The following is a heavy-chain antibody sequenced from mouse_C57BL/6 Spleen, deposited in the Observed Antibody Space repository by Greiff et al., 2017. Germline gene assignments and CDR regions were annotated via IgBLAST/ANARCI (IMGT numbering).Heavy chain of an antibody. Sequence: QVQLKESGAELVRPGASVKLSCKASGYTFTDYYINWVKQRPGQGLAWIARIYPGSGNTYYNEKFKGKATLTAEKSSSTAYMQLSSLTSEDSAVYFCARDYGSSSPFDYWGQGTTLTVSS. CDR1: GYTFTDYY. J-gene: IGHJ2*01. D-gene: IGHD1-1*01. CDR3: ARDYGSSSPFDY. V-gene: IGHV1-76*01. CDR2: IYPGSGNT.